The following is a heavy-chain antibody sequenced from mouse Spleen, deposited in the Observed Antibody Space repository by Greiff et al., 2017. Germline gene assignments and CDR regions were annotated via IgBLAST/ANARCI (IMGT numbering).Heavy chain of an antibody. CDR3: ARKYGYDDY. J-gene: IGHJ2*01. Sequence: EVKLVESGAELVKPGASVKLSCTASGFTFTDTYMHWVKQRPEQGLEWIGRIDPANGNTKYDPKFQGKATITADKSSNTAYLQLSSLTSEDTAVYYCARKYGYDDYWGQGTTLTVSS. CDR1: GFTFTDTY. CDR2: IDPANGNT. D-gene: IGHD2-2*01. V-gene: IGHV14-3*02.